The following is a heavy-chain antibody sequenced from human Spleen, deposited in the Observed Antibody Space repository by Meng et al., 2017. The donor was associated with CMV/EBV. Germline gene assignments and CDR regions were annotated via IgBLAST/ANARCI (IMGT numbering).Heavy chain of an antibody. J-gene: IGHJ3*02. CDR3: ARSRSPSITISGVSRAFDM. CDR1: FKSYG. Sequence: FKSYGMHWSRQTPGRGLLWDTRINRVGSRVYYADSVKDQFTMSRNSAKNTVYLQMNSLRDEDTALYYCARSRSPSITISGVSRAFDMWGQGTMVTVSS. V-gene: IGHV3-74*01. CDR2: INRVGSRV. D-gene: IGHD3-3*01.